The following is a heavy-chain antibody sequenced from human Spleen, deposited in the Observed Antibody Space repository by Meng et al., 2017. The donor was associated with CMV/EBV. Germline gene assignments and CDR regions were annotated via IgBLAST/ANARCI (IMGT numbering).Heavy chain of an antibody. D-gene: IGHD4-17*01. V-gene: IGHV4-31*03. CDR2: VYHRGNT. Sequence: CIVTSVASSSDNYYRSWIRQHPGKGLEWIGTVYHRGNTYYNPSLKSRLTISVDTSKDQFSLKLNSVTAEDTAVYYCARGGHYAPLDSWGQGTLFPSPQ. CDR3: ARGGHYAPLDS. CDR1: SVASSSDNYY. J-gene: IGHJ4*02.